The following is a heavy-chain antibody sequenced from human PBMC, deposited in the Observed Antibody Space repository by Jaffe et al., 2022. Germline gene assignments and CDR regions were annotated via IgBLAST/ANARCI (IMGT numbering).Heavy chain of an antibody. D-gene: IGHD3-10*01. Sequence: EVQLLESGGGLVQPGGSLRLSCAASGFTFSSYAMSWVRQAPGKGLEWVSAISGSGGSTYYADSVKGRFTISRDNSKNTLYLQMNSLRAEDTAVYYCAKGQWFRELETTGTFDIWGQGTMVTVSS. J-gene: IGHJ3*02. CDR1: GFTFSSYA. CDR2: ISGSGGST. CDR3: AKGQWFRELETTGTFDI. V-gene: IGHV3-23*01.